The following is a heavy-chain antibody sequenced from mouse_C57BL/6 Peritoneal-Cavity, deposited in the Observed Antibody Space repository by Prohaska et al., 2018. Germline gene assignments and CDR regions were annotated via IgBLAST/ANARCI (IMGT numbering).Heavy chain of an antibody. D-gene: IGHD2-1*01. CDR2: INSDCMSR. Sequence: EVQLLETGGGLVQPGGSRGLSCEGSGFTFSGFWMSWVRQTPGKTLEWIGDINSDCMSRNYAPSIKDRFTIFRDNDKSTLYLQMSNVRSEDTATYFCMRYGNYWYFDVWGTGTTVTVSS. CDR1: GFTFSGFW. V-gene: IGHV11-2*01. J-gene: IGHJ1*03. CDR3: MRYGNYWYFDV.